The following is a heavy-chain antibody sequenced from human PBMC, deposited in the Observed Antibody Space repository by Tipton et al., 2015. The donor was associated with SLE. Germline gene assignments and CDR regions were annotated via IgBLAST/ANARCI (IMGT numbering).Heavy chain of an antibody. V-gene: IGHV4-34*01. CDR1: GASLSSFF. J-gene: IGHJ5*02. CDR2: INHSGNT. Sequence: TLSLTCTVSGASLSSFFWAWIRQPPGKGLEWIGEINHSGNTNFNPSLGSRVTISMDKSRNQISLRLTSVTAADTAVYYCARASFFDERSSGMGWFDPWGPGALVTVSS. CDR3: ARASFFDERSSGMGWFDP. D-gene: IGHD1-1*01.